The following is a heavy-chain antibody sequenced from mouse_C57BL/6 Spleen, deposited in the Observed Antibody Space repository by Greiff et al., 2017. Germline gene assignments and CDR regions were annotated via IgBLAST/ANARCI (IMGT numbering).Heavy chain of an antibody. J-gene: IGHJ2*01. CDR2: IYPGSGST. CDR3: ARSKSFTTVVDHFDY. Sequence: QVQLQQPGAELVKPGASVKMSCKASGYTFTSYWITWVKQRPGQGLEWIGDIYPGSGSTNYNEKFKSKATLTVDTSSSTAYMQLSSLTSEDSAVYYCARSKSFTTVVDHFDYWGQGPTLTVSS. CDR1: GYTFTSYW. D-gene: IGHD1-1*01. V-gene: IGHV1-55*01.